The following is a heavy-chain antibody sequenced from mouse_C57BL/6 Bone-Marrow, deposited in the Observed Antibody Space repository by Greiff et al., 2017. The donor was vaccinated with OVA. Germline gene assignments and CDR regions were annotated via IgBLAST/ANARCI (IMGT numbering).Heavy chain of an antibody. J-gene: IGHJ3*01. CDR3: VRPHYWSFAY. V-gene: IGHV10-1*01. CDR2: IRSKSNNYAT. Sequence: EVQGVESGGGLVQPKGSLKLSCAASGFSFNTYAMNWVRQAPGKGLEWVARIRSKSNNYATYYADSVKDRFTISRDDSESMLYLQMNNLKTEDTAMYYCVRPHYWSFAYWGQGTLVTVSA. CDR1: GFSFNTYA. D-gene: IGHD1-2*01.